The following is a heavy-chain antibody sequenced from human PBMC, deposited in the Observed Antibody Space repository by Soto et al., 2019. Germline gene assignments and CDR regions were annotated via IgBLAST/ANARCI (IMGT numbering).Heavy chain of an antibody. CDR1: GFTFSNYD. D-gene: IGHD3-10*01. CDR2: VSSSGSST. Sequence: EVQLLESGGDLVQPGGSLRLSCAASGFTFSNYDMSWVRQAPGKGLEWVSSVSSSGSSTYYADSVKGRFTISRDNSKNTLYLQMSRLGAADTAVYHCARRDWGRGRNCEFGAPAFAYWGQGNLVTVTS. V-gene: IGHV3-23*01. CDR3: ARRDWGRGRNCEFGAPAFAY. J-gene: IGHJ4*02.